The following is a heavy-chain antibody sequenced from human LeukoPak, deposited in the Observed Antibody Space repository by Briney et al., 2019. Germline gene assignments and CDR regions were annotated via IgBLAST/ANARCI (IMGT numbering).Heavy chain of an antibody. V-gene: IGHV3-21*01. CDR3: ARDVQIDC. J-gene: IGHJ4*02. CDR2: IRSSGSYI. Sequence: PGGSLRLSCAASGFTFSSYTMNWVRQAPGKGLEWVSSIRSSGSYIFYADSVKGRFTISRDNAENSLYLQMNSLRAEDTAVYYCARDVQIDCWGQGTVVTVSS. CDR1: GFTFSSYT.